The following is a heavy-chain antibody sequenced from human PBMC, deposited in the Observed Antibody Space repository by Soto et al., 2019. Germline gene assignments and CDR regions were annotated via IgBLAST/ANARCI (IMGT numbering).Heavy chain of an antibody. CDR1: GFPFSGYA. D-gene: IGHD2-21*02. CDR3: ARDECAGDCYSAY. V-gene: IGHV3-30-3*01. CDR2: TSYDGTHE. J-gene: IGHJ4*02. Sequence: QAGGSLRLSCAASGFPFSGYAMHWVRQAPGKGLEWLAVTSYDGTHEYYADSVKARFTISRDNSKNTLYLQMNSLRPDDTAVYYCARDECAGDCYSAYWGQGTLVTVSS.